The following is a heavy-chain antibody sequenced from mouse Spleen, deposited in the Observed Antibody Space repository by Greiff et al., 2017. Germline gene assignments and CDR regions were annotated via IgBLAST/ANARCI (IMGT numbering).Heavy chain of an antibody. CDR3: TTGGWLRRLNY. CDR1: GFNIKDYY. J-gene: IGHJ2*01. CDR2: IDPEDGDT. Sequence: VQLQQSGAELVRPGASVKLSCTASGFNIKDYYMHWVKQRPEQGLEWIGMIDPEDGDTEYAPKFQGKATMTADTSSNTAYLQLRSLTSEDTDVYYCTTGGWLRRLNYWGQGTALTVSS. D-gene: IGHD2-2*01. V-gene: IGHV14-1*01.